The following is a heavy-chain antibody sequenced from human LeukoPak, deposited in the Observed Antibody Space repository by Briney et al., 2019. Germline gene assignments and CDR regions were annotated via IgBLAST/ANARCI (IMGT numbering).Heavy chain of an antibody. V-gene: IGHV4-59*01. Sequence: SETLSLTCTVSGSSISPYYWSWIRHPPGGALEWIGYIYYSGSTNYNPSLRSRVTISLDTSTNQFSLKLTSVTDADTAVYYCARGSKTGKTGYDWSYWGQGSLVTVSS. CDR3: ARGSKTGKTGYDWSY. D-gene: IGHD5-12*01. CDR1: GSSISPYY. CDR2: IYYSGST. J-gene: IGHJ4*02.